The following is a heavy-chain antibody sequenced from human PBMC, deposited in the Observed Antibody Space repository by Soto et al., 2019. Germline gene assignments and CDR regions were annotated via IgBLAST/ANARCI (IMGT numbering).Heavy chain of an antibody. Sequence: QVQLVQSGAEVKKPGASVKVSCKASGYTFTNYAISWVRQAPGQGLEWMGWISAYNGNTNYAQKLQGRVTMTTDTSTSSASMELRSLRSDDTAVYYCARAWFGDVVYYFDYWGQGTLVTVSS. CDR2: ISAYNGNT. CDR1: GYTFTNYA. J-gene: IGHJ4*02. CDR3: ARAWFGDVVYYFDY. D-gene: IGHD3-10*01. V-gene: IGHV1-18*01.